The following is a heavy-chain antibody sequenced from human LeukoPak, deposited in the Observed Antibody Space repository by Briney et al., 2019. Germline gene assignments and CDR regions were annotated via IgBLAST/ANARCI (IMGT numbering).Heavy chain of an antibody. CDR1: GYTFTGYY. V-gene: IGHV1-2*02. CDR2: INPNSGGT. CDR3: ASSGGQKIKTLDY. Sequence: GASVKVSCKASGYTFTGYYMHWVRQAPGQGLEWMGWINPNSGGTNYAQEFQGRVTMTRDTSISTAYMELSRLRSDDTAVYYCASSGGQKIKTLDYWGQGTLVTVSS. J-gene: IGHJ4*02.